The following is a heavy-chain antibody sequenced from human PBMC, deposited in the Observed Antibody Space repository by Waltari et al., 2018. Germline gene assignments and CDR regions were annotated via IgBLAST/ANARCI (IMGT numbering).Heavy chain of an antibody. D-gene: IGHD5-18*01. CDR1: GFTFRTYG. J-gene: IGHJ4*02. V-gene: IGHV3-23*01. CDR3: ARDGPRQIQSWYSFDY. CDR2: ISNSGGST. Sequence: EVQMLESGGGLVQPGGSLRLSCAVSGFTFRTYGMHWVRQAPSKGLQWVSTISNSGGSTHYADSVQGRFNISRDNSKNTVNLQMNSLRPEDTAGYYCARDGPRQIQSWYSFDYWGQGTLVTVSS.